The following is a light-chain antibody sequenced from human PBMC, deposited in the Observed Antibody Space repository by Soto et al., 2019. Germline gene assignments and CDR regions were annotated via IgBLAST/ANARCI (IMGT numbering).Light chain of an antibody. CDR3: NSYAGNSWV. V-gene: IGLV2-8*01. CDR1: SSDVGGYNR. J-gene: IGLJ3*02. Sequence: QSALTQPPSASGSPGQPVTISCTGTSSDVGGYNRVSWYQHHPGKAPKLIIYEVFKRPSGVPDRFSGSKSGNTASLTVSGFQAEDEADYYCNSYAGNSWVFGGGTKVTVL. CDR2: EVF.